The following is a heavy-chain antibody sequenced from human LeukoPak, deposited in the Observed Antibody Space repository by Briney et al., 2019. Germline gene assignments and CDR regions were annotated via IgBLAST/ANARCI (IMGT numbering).Heavy chain of an antibody. Sequence: GGSLRLSCAASGFTFSSYEMNWVRQAPGKGLEWVSYISSSGSIIYYADSVKGRFTISRDNAKNSLYLQMNSLRAEDTAVYYCARDGYYYDSSGYLHKNYFDIWGQGTMVTVSS. CDR3: ARDGYYYDSSGYLHKNYFDI. V-gene: IGHV3-48*03. D-gene: IGHD3-22*01. J-gene: IGHJ3*02. CDR2: ISSSGSII. CDR1: GFTFSSYE.